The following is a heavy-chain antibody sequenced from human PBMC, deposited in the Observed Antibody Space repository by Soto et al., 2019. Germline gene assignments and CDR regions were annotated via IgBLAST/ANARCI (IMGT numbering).Heavy chain of an antibody. CDR2: IYHSGST. J-gene: IGHJ3*02. Sequence: SETLSLTCAVSGGSISSGGYSWSWIRQPPGKGLEWIGYIYHSGSTYYNPSLKSRVTISVDRSKNQFSLKLSSVTAADTAVYYCARVWGGSYSDLDAFDIWGQGTMVT. V-gene: IGHV4-30-2*01. CDR3: ARVWGGSYSDLDAFDI. CDR1: GGSISSGGYS. D-gene: IGHD1-26*01.